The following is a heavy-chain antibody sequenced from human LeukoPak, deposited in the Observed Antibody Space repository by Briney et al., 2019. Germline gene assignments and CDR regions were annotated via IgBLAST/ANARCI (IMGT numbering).Heavy chain of an antibody. CDR1: GFTFRDYY. Sequence: TGGSLRLSCAASGFTFRDYYMSWIRQAPGKGLEWVSYITSSGSTIYYADSVKGRFTISRDNAKNSLYLQMNSLRAEDTAVYYCARVVVPHRFDYWGQGTLVTVSS. CDR2: ITSSGSTI. CDR3: ARVVVPHRFDY. D-gene: IGHD2-2*01. V-gene: IGHV3-11*01. J-gene: IGHJ4*02.